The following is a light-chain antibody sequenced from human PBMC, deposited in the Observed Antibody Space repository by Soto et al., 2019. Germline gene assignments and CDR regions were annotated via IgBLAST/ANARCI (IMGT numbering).Light chain of an antibody. CDR1: SSDIGAYGY. V-gene: IGLV2-14*01. CDR3: TSYTTSDTLV. J-gene: IGLJ1*01. Sequence: QSVLTQTASVSGSPGQSITISCTGTSSDIGAYGYVSWHQQHPGKAPNLLIYEVFYRPSGISHRFSGSQSGNTASLTISGLQAEDEADYYCTSYTTSDTLVFGTGTKVTVL. CDR2: EVF.